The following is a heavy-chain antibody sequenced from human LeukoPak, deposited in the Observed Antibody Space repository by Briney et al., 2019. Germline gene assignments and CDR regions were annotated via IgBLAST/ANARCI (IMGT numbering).Heavy chain of an antibody. D-gene: IGHD3-16*01. CDR2: ITGSGGSI. Sequence: PGGSLRLSCAASGFTFSTYAMNWVRQAPEKGLEWVSGITGSGGSIYYADSVKGRFTISRDNSKNILYLHMNSLRAEDTAIYFCAKDLPERFRKFDYWGQGTLVTVSS. V-gene: IGHV3-23*01. CDR3: AKDLPERFRKFDY. J-gene: IGHJ4*02. CDR1: GFTFSTYA.